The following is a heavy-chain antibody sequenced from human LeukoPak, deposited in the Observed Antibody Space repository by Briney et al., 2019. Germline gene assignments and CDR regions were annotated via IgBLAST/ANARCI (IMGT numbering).Heavy chain of an antibody. D-gene: IGHD6-13*01. V-gene: IGHV3-30*04. Sequence: TGGSLRLSCAASGFTFSSYAMHWVRQAPGKGLEWVALISYDGSNKYYADSVKGRFTISRDNSKNTLYLQMNSLRAEDTAVYSCARDQRSIAAPGTITDSWGQGTLVTVSS. CDR2: ISYDGSNK. CDR3: ARDQRSIAAPGTITDS. J-gene: IGHJ4*02. CDR1: GFTFSSYA.